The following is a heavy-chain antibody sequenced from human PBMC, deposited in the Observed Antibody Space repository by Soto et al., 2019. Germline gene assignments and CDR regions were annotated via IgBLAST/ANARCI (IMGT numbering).Heavy chain of an antibody. J-gene: IGHJ5*02. D-gene: IGHD6-13*01. CDR3: ARAAIQGSSWYFCFDP. V-gene: IGHV1-69*01. CDR2: IIPLFGTT. CDR1: GGTFSRHA. Sequence: QVQLVQSGSEVKMPGSSVKVSCKTSGGTFSRHAINWVRQAPGQGLEWMGGIIPLFGTTNYAQKFKGRVTIIADESTSTAYMELSSLTSEDAAVYYCARAAIQGSSWYFCFDPWGQGTLVTVSS.